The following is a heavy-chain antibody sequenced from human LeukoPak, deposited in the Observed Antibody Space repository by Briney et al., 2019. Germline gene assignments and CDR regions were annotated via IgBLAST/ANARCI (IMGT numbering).Heavy chain of an antibody. CDR1: GGSISSYY. V-gene: IGHV4-59*01. Sequence: SETLSLTCTVSGGSISSYYWSWIRQPPGKGLEWIGYIYYSGSTNYNPSLKSRVTISVDTSKNQFSLKLSSVTATDTAVYYCARGRDGYNWAFDSWGQGTLVTVSS. J-gene: IGHJ4*02. CDR3: ARGRDGYNWAFDS. CDR2: IYYSGST. D-gene: IGHD5-24*01.